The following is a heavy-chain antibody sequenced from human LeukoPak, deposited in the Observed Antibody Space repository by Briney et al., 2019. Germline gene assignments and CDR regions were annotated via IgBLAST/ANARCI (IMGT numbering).Heavy chain of an antibody. D-gene: IGHD5-18*01. CDR3: ARNSYAARGASDY. J-gene: IGHJ4*02. CDR1: GGSISSYY. Sequence: NPSETLSLTCTVSGGSISSYYWSWIRQPPGKGLEWIGYIYYSGSTNYNPSLKSRVTISVDTSKNQFSLKLSSVTAADTAVYYCARNSYAARGASDYWGQGTLVTVSS. CDR2: IYYSGST. V-gene: IGHV4-59*01.